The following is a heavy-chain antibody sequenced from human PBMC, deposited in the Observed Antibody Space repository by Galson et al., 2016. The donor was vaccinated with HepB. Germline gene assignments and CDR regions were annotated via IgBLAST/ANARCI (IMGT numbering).Heavy chain of an antibody. V-gene: IGHV3-23*01. CDR3: AKLIRTGSSGSDS. Sequence: SLRLSCAASGFTFSTYAMSWVRQAPGKGLEWVSTIGGSGGNVYIVESVNGRFTISRDNSKNTLWLQMDSLRAEDTAVYFCAKLIRTGSSGSDSWGQGTLVTVSS. J-gene: IGHJ4*02. CDR1: GFTFSTYA. D-gene: IGHD5-12*01. CDR2: IGGSGGNV.